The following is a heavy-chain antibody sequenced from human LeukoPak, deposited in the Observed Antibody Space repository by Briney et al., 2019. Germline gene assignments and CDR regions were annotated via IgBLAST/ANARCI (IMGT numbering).Heavy chain of an antibody. V-gene: IGHV1-2*02. J-gene: IGHJ4*02. CDR1: GYTFTSYD. CDR3: ASLSVVVPAASDY. Sequence: GASVKVSCKASGYTFTSYDINWVRQAPGQGLEWMGWINPNSGGTNYAQKFQGRVTMTRDTSISTAYMELSRLRSDDTAVYYCASLSVVVPAASDYWGQGTLVTVSS. CDR2: INPNSGGT. D-gene: IGHD2-2*01.